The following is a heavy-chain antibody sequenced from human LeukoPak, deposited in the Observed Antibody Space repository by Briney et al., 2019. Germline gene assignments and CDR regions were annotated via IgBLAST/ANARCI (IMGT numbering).Heavy chain of an antibody. V-gene: IGHV4-31*03. Sequence: PSETLSLTCTVSGGSISSGGYFWSWIRQHPGKGLEWIGYIYNRGSTHYSPSLRSRITISVDSPKNQFSLQLTSVTAADTAVYYCARDLGTYVSTPLWGQGTMVTVSS. J-gene: IGHJ3*01. CDR3: ARDLGTYVSTPL. D-gene: IGHD3-10*02. CDR1: GGSISSGGYF. CDR2: IYNRGST.